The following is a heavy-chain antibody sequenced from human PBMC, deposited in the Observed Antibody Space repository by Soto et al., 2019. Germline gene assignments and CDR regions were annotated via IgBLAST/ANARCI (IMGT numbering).Heavy chain of an antibody. D-gene: IGHD1-1*01. J-gene: IGHJ6*03. V-gene: IGHV3-33*02. Sequence: PGGSLRLSCAASGFTFSGYGMHWVRQSPGKGLEWLAFISYDKSETFFRDSAKGRFTISRDNSWFTVSLQMKRLRAEDSGVYFCARELMPGPRWDNNFYMDVWGQGTTVTVSS. CDR2: ISYDKSET. CDR3: ARELMPGPRWDNNFYMDV. CDR1: GFTFSGYG.